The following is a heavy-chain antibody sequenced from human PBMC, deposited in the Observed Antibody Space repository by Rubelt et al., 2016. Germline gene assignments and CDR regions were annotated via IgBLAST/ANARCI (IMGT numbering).Heavy chain of an antibody. V-gene: IGHV4-39*07. CDR1: GGSISSSSYY. CDR3: ARCSSSDCQGFDL. J-gene: IGHJ2*01. D-gene: IGHD6-19*01. Sequence: QQQLQESGPGLVKPSETLSLTCTVSGGSISSSSYYWGWIRQPPGKGLEWIGNIYYSGTTYYNPSLKSRVTMSLETSKNQFSLILSSGTAVDTAGYYCARCSSSDCQGFDLWGRGTLVTVSS. CDR2: IYYSGTT.